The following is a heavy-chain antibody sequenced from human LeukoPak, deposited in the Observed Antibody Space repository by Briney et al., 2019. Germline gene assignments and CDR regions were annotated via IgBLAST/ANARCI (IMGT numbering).Heavy chain of an antibody. V-gene: IGHV4-59*12. CDR2: IYYSGST. D-gene: IGHD3-10*01. J-gene: IGHJ5*02. Sequence: PSETLSLTCTVSGGSISSYYWSWIRQPPGKGLEWIGYIYYSGSTNYNPSLKSRVTMSVDTSKNQFSLKLSSVTAADTALYYCARDDLVRGGNNWFDPWGQGALVTVSS. CDR1: GGSISSYY. CDR3: ARDDLVRGGNNWFDP.